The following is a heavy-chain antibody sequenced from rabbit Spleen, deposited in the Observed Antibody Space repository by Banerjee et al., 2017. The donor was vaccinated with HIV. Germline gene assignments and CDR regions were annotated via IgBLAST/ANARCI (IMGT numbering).Heavy chain of an antibody. CDR1: GFSFSGNDV. CDR2: INAATGKD. D-gene: IGHD4-1*01. V-gene: IGHV1S45*01. CDR3: ARDLAGAIGWNFYL. Sequence: QEQLEESGGGLVKPEGSLTLTCTASGFSFSGNDVMCWVRQAPGKGLEWIACINAATGKDVYANWVNGRFTISRTSSTTVTLQMTSLAAADRATYFCARDLAGAIGWNFYLWGPGTLVTVS. J-gene: IGHJ4*01.